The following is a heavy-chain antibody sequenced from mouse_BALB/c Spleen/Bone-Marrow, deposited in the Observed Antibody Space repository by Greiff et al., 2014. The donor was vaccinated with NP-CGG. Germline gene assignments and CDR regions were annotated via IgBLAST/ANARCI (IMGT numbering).Heavy chain of an antibody. CDR1: GYTFTSYW. Sequence: QVQLQQSGAELVKPGASVKMSCKASGYTFTSYWMHWVKQRPGQGLEWIGTIDPSDSYTSYNQKFKGKATLTVDTSSSTAYMQLSSLTSEDSAVYYCTRNDYDGFACWGQGTLVTVSA. CDR3: TRNDYDGFAC. CDR2: IDPSDSYT. V-gene: IGHV1S127*01. J-gene: IGHJ3*01. D-gene: IGHD2-4*01.